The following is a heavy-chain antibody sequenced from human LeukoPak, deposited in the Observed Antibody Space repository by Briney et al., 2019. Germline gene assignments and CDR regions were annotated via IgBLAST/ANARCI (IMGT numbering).Heavy chain of an antibody. D-gene: IGHD3-10*01. J-gene: IGHJ6*02. V-gene: IGHV3-9*01. CDR2: ISWNSGSI. Sequence: GGSLTLSCAASEISFSSSWMHWVRQAPGKGLEWVSGISWNSGSIGYADSVKGRFIISRDNAKNSLYLQMNSLRAEDTALYYCAKDISRITMVRGVIIRMDVWGQGTTVTVSS. CDR3: AKDISRITMVRGVIIRMDV. CDR1: EISFSSSW.